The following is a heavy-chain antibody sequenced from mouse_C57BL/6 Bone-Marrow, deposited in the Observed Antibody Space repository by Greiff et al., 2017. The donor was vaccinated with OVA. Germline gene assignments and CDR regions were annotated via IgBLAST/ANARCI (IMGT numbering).Heavy chain of an antibody. CDR2: IYPRSGNT. J-gene: IGHJ2*01. V-gene: IGHV1-81*01. CDR1: GYTFTSYG. Sequence: QVHVKQSGAELARPGASVKLSCKASGYTFTSYGISWVKQRTGQGLEWIGEIYPRSGNTYYNEKFKGKATLTADKSSSTAYMELRSLTSEDSAVYFCAREGDYGPDYWGQGTTLTVSS. D-gene: IGHD2-4*01. CDR3: AREGDYGPDY.